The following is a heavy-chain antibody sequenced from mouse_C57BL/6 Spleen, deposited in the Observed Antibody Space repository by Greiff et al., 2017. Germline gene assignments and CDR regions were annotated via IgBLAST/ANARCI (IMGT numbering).Heavy chain of an antibody. Sequence: EVQGVESGGGLVQPKGSLKLSCAASGFSFNTYAMNWVRQAPGKGLEWVARIRSKSNNYATYYADSVKDRFTISRDDSESMLYLQMNNLKTEDTAMYYCVSGYGSSYNFDYWGQGTTLTVSS. V-gene: IGHV10-1*01. CDR1: GFSFNTYA. J-gene: IGHJ2*01. CDR2: IRSKSNNYAT. D-gene: IGHD1-1*01. CDR3: VSGYGSSYNFDY.